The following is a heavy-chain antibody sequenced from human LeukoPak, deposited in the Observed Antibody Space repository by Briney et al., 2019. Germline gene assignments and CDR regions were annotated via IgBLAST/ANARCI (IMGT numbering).Heavy chain of an antibody. CDR2: ISYDGSNK. CDR1: GFTFSSYA. V-gene: IGHV3-30*01. D-gene: IGHD3-22*01. J-gene: IGHJ4*02. CDR3: ARDLQGYYYDSSGYYPRCPDY. Sequence: GRSLRLSCAASGFTFSSYAMHWVRQAPGKGLEWVAVISYDGSNKYYADSVKGRFTISRDNSKNTLDLQMNSLRAEDTAVYYCARDLQGYYYDSSGYYPRCPDYWGQGTLVTVSS.